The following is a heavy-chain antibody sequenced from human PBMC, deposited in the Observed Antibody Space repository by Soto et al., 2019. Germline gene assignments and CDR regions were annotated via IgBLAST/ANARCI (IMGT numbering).Heavy chain of an antibody. CDR1: GYTFTSYG. Sequence: QVQLVQSGAEVKKPGASVKVSCKASGYTFTSYGISWVRQAPGQGLEWMGWISAYNGNTNYAQKLQGRVTMTTDTPTSTAYMELRSLRSDDTAVYYCARDKAHYYDSSGYALGDYWGQGTLVTVSS. CDR3: ARDKAHYYDSSGYALGDY. V-gene: IGHV1-18*04. J-gene: IGHJ4*02. D-gene: IGHD3-22*01. CDR2: ISAYNGNT.